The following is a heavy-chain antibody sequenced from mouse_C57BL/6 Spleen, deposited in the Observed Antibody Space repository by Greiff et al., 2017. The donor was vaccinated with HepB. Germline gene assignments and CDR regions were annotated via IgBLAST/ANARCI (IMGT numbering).Heavy chain of an antibody. J-gene: IGHJ2*01. V-gene: IGHV1-15*01. D-gene: IGHD2-2*01. Sequence: QVQLKESGAELVRPGASVTLSCKASGYTFTDYEMHWVKQTPVHGLEWIGAIDPETGGTAYNQKFKGKAILTADKSSSTAYMELRSLTSEDSAVYYCTRWRVTTGTTPHYWGQGTTLTVSS. CDR3: TRWRVTTGTTPHY. CDR1: GYTFTDYE. CDR2: IDPETGGT.